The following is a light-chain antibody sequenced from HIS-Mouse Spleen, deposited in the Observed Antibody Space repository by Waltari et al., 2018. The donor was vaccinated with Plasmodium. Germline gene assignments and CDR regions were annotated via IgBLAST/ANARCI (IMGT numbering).Light chain of an antibody. J-gene: IGLJ3*02. CDR3: YSTDSSGNHSV. V-gene: IGLV3-10*01. CDR1: ALPKKY. CDR2: EDR. Sequence: SYELTQPPSVSVSPGQTARITCPGDALPKKYAYWYQQKSGQATVLVIYEDRKRPSGIPERFSGSSSGTMATLTISGAQVEDEADYYCYSTDSSGNHSVFGGGTKLTVL.